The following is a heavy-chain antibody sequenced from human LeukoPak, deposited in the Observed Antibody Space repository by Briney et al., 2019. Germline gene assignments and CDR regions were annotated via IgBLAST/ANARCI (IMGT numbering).Heavy chain of an antibody. D-gene: IGHD4-17*01. Sequence: PGGSLRLSCAASGFTFSSYGMSWVRQAPGKGLEWVSTINSGGSPYYADSVKGRFTISRDNSKNTLYLQMNSLRAEGTAAYYCAKRGQRTVTNPLYYFDYWGQGTLVTVSS. CDR2: INSGGSP. V-gene: IGHV3-23*01. CDR1: GFTFSSYG. J-gene: IGHJ4*02. CDR3: AKRGQRTVTNPLYYFDY.